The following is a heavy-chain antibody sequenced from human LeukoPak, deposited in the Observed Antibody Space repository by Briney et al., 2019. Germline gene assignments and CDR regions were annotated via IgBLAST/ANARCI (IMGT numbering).Heavy chain of an antibody. D-gene: IGHD2-15*01. V-gene: IGHV1-8*02. J-gene: IGHJ4*02. Sequence: ASVKVSCKASGGTFNNYAINWVRQAPGQGLEWMGWMNPNSGNTGYAQKFQGRVTMTRNTSISTAYMELSSLRSEDTAVYYCARGVVDQLDYWGQGTLVTVSS. CDR2: MNPNSGNT. CDR3: ARGVVDQLDY. CDR1: GGTFNNYA.